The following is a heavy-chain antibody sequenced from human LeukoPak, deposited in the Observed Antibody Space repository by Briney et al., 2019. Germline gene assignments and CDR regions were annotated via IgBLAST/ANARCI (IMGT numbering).Heavy chain of an antibody. CDR1: GYTCTSYD. D-gene: IGHD1-26*01. CDR2: MNPNSGNT. J-gene: IGHJ4*02. CDR3: ARGLAWEQHSDYFDY. Sequence: ASVKVSCKASGYTCTSYDSNWVRQATGQGLEWMGWMNPNSGNTGYAQKFPGRVTITRNTSISTAYVELSSLRSDDTAVYYCARGLAWEQHSDYFDYWGQGTMATVSP. V-gene: IGHV1-8*03.